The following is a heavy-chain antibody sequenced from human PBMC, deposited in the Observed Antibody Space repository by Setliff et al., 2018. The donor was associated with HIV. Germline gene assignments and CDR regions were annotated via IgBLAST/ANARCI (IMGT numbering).Heavy chain of an antibody. CDR2: IHYTGRT. V-gene: IGHV4-59*05. CDR1: GGSISTYY. D-gene: IGHD3-22*01. CDR3: ARVGGDFKNYYDSSGYYYFDY. Sequence: PSETLSLTCTVSGGSISTYYWSWIRQAPGRGLEWIASIHYTGRTYYNPSLKSRVSTSVDTSKNQFSLKLSSVTAADTAVYYCARVGGDFKNYYDSSGYYYFDYWGQGTLVTVSS. J-gene: IGHJ4*02.